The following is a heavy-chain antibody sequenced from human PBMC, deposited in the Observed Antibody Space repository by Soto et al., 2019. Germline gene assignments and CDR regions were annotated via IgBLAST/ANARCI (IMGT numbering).Heavy chain of an antibody. CDR1: CGSISSYY. CDR3: AREAGYCSGGSCYPFDP. D-gene: IGHD2-15*01. J-gene: IGHJ5*02. V-gene: IGHV4-4*07. CDR2: IYTSGST. Sequence: PSETLSLTCTVSCGSISSYYWSWIRQPAGKGLEWIGRIYTSGSTNYNPSLKSRVTMSVDTSKNQFSLKLSSVTAADTAVYYCAREAGYCSGGSCYPFDPWGQGTLVTVSS.